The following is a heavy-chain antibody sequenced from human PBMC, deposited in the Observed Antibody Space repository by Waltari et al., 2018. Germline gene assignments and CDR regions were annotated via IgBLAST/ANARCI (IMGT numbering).Heavy chain of an antibody. CDR1: GTSVRSGFY. Sequence: QVQVQESGPGLVKPSETLSLSCLVSGTSVRSGFYWGWIRQSPEKGLEWIGSINFSGKKFYSPSLRGRVTLSVDTSKHEVSLSLTSVTAADSAIYFCARGTDYDSSGYYYKHFDPWGQGTHVTVSS. J-gene: IGHJ5*02. D-gene: IGHD3-22*01. CDR3: ARGTDYDSSGYYYKHFDP. V-gene: IGHV4-38-2*02. CDR2: INFSGKK.